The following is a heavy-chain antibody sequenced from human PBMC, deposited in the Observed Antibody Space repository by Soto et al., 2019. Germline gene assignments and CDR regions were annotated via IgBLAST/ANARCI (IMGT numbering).Heavy chain of an antibody. Sequence: SETLSLTCAVYGGSFSGYYWSWIRQPPGKGLEWIGEINHSGSTNYNPSLKSRVTISVDTSKNQFSLKLSSVTAADTAVYYCARARGYYGSGRPLWNSYYYMDVWGKGTTVTVPS. D-gene: IGHD3-10*01. CDR2: INHSGST. V-gene: IGHV4-34*01. CDR1: GGSFSGYY. J-gene: IGHJ6*03. CDR3: ARARGYYGSGRPLWNSYYYMDV.